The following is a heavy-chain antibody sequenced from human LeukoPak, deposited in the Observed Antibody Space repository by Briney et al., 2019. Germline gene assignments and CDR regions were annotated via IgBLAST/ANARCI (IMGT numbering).Heavy chain of an antibody. CDR2: IYTSGST. CDR3: ARELYASGTYRFDY. J-gene: IGHJ4*02. CDR1: GDSIRNYY. Sequence: SETLSLTCTVSGDSIRNYYWSWIRQPAGKRLEWIGRIYTSGSTNDNPSLKIRVTMSLDTSKNQFSLNLNSVTAADTAVYYCARELYASGTYRFDYWGQGTLVTVSS. V-gene: IGHV4-4*07. D-gene: IGHD3-10*01.